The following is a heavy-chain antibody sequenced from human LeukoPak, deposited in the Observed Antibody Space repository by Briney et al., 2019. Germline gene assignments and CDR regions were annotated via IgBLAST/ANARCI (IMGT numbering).Heavy chain of an antibody. J-gene: IGHJ5*02. CDR1: GFTFSSYG. CDR2: ISGSGVST. V-gene: IGHV3-23*01. Sequence: SGGSLRLSCAASGFTFSSYGMSWVRQAPGEGLEWVSAISGSGVSTYYADSVKGRFTISRDNSKNTLYLQMNSVRAEDTAVYYCAKAGYSSGSNWFDPWGQGTLVTVSS. CDR3: AKAGYSSGSNWFDP. D-gene: IGHD6-19*01.